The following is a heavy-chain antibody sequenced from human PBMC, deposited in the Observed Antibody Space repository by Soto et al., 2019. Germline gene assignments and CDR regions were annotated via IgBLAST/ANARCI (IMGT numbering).Heavy chain of an antibody. CDR2: IWFNGINK. V-gene: IGHV3-33*01. J-gene: IGHJ4*02. CDR1: GFNFNNYG. Sequence: QVQLVESGGGVVQPGRSLRLSCAASGFNFNNYGMHWVRQAPGKGLEWVAFIWFNGINKYYAESVKGRFAISRDNSENYLFLQMDRLRVDDTGVYYCLRDGDFSTGFGNEYWGQGTLVTVSS. D-gene: IGHD2-2*01. CDR3: LRDGDFSTGFGNEY.